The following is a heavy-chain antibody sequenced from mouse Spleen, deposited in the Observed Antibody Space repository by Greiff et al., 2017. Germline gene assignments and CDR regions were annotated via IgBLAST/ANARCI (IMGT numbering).Heavy chain of an antibody. D-gene: IGHD4-1*01. J-gene: IGHJ2*01. Sequence: VNVVESGPGLVAPSQSLSITCTVSGFSLTSYGVHWVRQPPGKGLEWLGVIWAGGSTNYNSALMSRLSISKDNSKSQVFLKMNSLQTDDTAMYYCARDGGGTDYFDYWGQGTTLTVSS. CDR3: ARDGGGTDYFDY. V-gene: IGHV2-9*02. CDR2: IWAGGST. CDR1: GFSLTSYG.